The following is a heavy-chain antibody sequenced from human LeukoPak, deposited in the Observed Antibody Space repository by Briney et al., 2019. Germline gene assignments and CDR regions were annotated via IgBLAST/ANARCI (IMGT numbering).Heavy chain of an antibody. CDR1: GGSVSDYY. CDR3: ASRKLGNDY. V-gene: IGHV4-59*02. CDR2: IYHTGST. Sequence: TSETLSLSCTISGGSVSDYYWSWIRQSPGKGLEWIGYIYHTGSTSYSPSLKSRVTISADTSQNQFSLKLSSVTAADTAVYYCASRKLGNDYWGQGTLVTVSS. J-gene: IGHJ4*02. D-gene: IGHD7-27*01.